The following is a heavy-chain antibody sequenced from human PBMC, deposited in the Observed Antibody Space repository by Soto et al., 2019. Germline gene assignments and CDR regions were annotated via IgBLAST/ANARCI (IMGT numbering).Heavy chain of an antibody. D-gene: IGHD1-26*01. J-gene: IGHJ6*02. CDR2: IIPIFGTA. V-gene: IGHV1-69*13. Sequence: ASVKVSCKASGGTFSSYAISWVRQAPGQGLEWMGGIIPIFGTANYAQKFQGRVTITADESTSTAYMELSSLRSEDTAVYYCARASGGSYFRYYYYSGRDVWGQGPTVTV. CDR3: ARASGGSYFRYYYYSGRDV. CDR1: GGTFSSYA.